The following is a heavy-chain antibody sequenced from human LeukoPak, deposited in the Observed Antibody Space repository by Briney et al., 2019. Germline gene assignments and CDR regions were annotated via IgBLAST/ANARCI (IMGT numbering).Heavy chain of an antibody. J-gene: IGHJ4*02. V-gene: IGHV4-31*03. CDR2: IYYSAST. CDR1: GGSISSGGYY. Sequence: PSETLSLTCTVSGGSISSGGYYWSWIRQHPGKGLEWIGYIYYSASTYYNPSLKSRVTISVDTSKNQFSLKLSSVTAADTAVYYCARDQDSGGPNFDYWGQGTLVTVSS. CDR3: ARDQDSGGPNFDY. D-gene: IGHD2-15*01.